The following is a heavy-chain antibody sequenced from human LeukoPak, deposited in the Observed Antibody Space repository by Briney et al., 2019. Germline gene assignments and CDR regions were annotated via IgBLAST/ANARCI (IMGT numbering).Heavy chain of an antibody. J-gene: IGHJ4*02. Sequence: SETLSLTCTVSGGSISSSSYYWGWIRQPPGKGLEWIGSIYYSGSTYYNPSLKSRVTISVDTSKNQFSLKLSSVTAADTAVYYCARRRDYGSGVRGIEGGFDYWGQGTLVTVSS. CDR1: GGSISSSSYY. CDR2: IYYSGST. CDR3: ARRRDYGSGVRGIEGGFDY. D-gene: IGHD3-10*01. V-gene: IGHV4-39*07.